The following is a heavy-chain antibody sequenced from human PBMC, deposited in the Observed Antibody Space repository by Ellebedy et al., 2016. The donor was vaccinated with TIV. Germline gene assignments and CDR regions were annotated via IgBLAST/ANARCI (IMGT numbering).Heavy chain of an antibody. Sequence: GESLKISCAASGFTFTLHAMSWVRQAPGAGLEWVSTISGPADGTYYADAVEGRFTISRDNSKDTLYLQMDSLRVDDTAIYFCARGSSELVPTGGDLWGRGTLVTVSS. J-gene: IGHJ2*01. CDR3: ARGSSELVPTGGDL. V-gene: IGHV3-23*01. D-gene: IGHD2-8*02. CDR1: GFTFTLHA. CDR2: ISGPADGT.